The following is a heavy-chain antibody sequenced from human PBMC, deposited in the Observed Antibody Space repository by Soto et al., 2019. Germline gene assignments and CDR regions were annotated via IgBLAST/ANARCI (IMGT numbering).Heavy chain of an antibody. Sequence: SETLSLTCAVYGGSFSGYYWGWIRQPPGKGLEWIGEINHSGSTNYNPSLKSRVTISVDTSKNQFSLKLGSVTAADTAVYYCARGRRSGWPYWGQGTLVTVSS. CDR3: ARGRRSGWPY. V-gene: IGHV4-34*01. CDR1: GGSFSGYY. J-gene: IGHJ4*02. CDR2: INHSGST. D-gene: IGHD6-19*01.